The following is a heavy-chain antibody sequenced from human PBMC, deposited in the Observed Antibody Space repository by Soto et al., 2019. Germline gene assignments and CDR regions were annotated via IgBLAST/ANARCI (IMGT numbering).Heavy chain of an antibody. Sequence: QVQLVQSGAEVKKPGASVKVSCKASGYTFAKYSVAWVRQAPGQGLEWMGWISAYNGNTNYAQKLQGRVTMTTDTSTSTAYMELRSLRSDDTAVYYCARRPWEKSDEFDIWGQGTMVTVSS. CDR3: ARRPWEKSDEFDI. D-gene: IGHD1-26*01. CDR2: ISAYNGNT. V-gene: IGHV1-18*04. CDR1: GYTFAKYS. J-gene: IGHJ3*02.